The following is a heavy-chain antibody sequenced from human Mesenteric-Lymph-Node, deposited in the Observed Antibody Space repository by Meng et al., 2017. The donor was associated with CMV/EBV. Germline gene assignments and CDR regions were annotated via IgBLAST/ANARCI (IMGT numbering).Heavy chain of an antibody. CDR2: VIPIISTA. J-gene: IGHJ6*02. CDR3: ARERDSDTTGLAEDGYYYYGIPV. CDR1: GGTFTNYA. Sequence: SVKVSCKASGGTFTNYAISWVRQAPGQGLEWIGEVIPIISTANYAQKFQGRVTITTDESTSTAYMGLSSLRSEDTAVYSCARERDSDTTGLAEDGYYYYGIPVLGQFTTFPFSS. D-gene: IGHD3-16*01. V-gene: IGHV1-69*05.